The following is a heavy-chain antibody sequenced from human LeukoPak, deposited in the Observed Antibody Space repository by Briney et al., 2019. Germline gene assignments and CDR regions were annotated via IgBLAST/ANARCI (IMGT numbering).Heavy chain of an antibody. V-gene: IGHV1-24*01. D-gene: IGHD3-3*01. Sequence: GASVKVSCKVSGYTRTELSMHWVRQAPGKGLEWMGGFDPEDGETIYAQKFQGRVTMTEDTSTDTAYMELSSLRSEDTAVYYCATARRGTYDFWSGYYPHLGMDVWGQGTTVTVSS. CDR2: FDPEDGET. CDR1: GYTRTELS. J-gene: IGHJ6*02. CDR3: ATARRGTYDFWSGYYPHLGMDV.